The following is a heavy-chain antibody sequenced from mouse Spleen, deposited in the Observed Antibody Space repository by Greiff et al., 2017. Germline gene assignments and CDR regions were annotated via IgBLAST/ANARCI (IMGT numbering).Heavy chain of an antibody. Sequence: VQLQQSGAELVRPGASVKLSCKASGYTFTDYYINWVKQRPGQGLEWIARIYPGSGNTYYNEKFKGKATLTAEKSSSTAYMQLSSLTSEDSAVYFCARSGPTGTGDYWGQGTTLTVSS. V-gene: IGHV1-76*01. CDR3: ARSGPTGTGDY. J-gene: IGHJ2*01. CDR2: IYPGSGNT. CDR1: GYTFTDYY. D-gene: IGHD4-1*01.